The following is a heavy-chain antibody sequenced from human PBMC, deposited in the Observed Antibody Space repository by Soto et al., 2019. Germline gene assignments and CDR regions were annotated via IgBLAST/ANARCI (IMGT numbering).Heavy chain of an antibody. D-gene: IGHD1-26*01. CDR1: GDSITRSGFF. Sequence: QLQLQESGPGLVKPSETLTLTCSVSGDSITRSGFFWSWVRQPPGQGLEWIATILYSGTTYYSPSLKSRVTISMDTSKNQFSLGLGSVTAADTAVYYCARRVYSGSGRDYFDYWGQGSLVTVSS. V-gene: IGHV4-39*01. CDR2: ILYSGTT. CDR3: ARRVYSGSGRDYFDY. J-gene: IGHJ4*02.